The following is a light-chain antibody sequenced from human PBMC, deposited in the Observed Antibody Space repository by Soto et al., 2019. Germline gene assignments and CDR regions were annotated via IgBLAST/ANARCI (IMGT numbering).Light chain of an antibody. Sequence: QSVLTQSSSASASLGSSVKLTCTLSSGHSSYIIAWHQQQPGKAPRFLMKLEQSGSYNKGSGLPDRFSGSSSGADRYLTISCLQFEVESAYYCESWDTNPWVFGRGTKLTVL. J-gene: IGLJ3*02. V-gene: IGLV4-60*02. CDR3: ESWDTNPWV. CDR1: SGHSSYI. CDR2: LEQSGSY.